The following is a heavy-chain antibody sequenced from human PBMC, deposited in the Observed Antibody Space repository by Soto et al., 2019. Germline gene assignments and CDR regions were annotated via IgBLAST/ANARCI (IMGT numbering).Heavy chain of an antibody. CDR1: GFTFSSYS. D-gene: IGHD3-10*01. V-gene: IGHV3-48*01. Sequence: GSLRLSCAASGFTFSSYSMNWVRQAPGKGLEWVSYISSSSSTIYYADSVKGRFTISRDNAKNSLYLQMNSLRAEDTAVYYCAVVGYYGSGSYYDYYYYMDVWGKGTTVTVSS. CDR2: ISSSSSTI. J-gene: IGHJ6*03. CDR3: AVVGYYGSGSYYDYYYYMDV.